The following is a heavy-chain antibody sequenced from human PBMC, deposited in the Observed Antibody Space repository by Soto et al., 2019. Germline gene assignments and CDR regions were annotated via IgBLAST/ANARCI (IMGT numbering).Heavy chain of an antibody. CDR3: ARVPGYCTNGVCYQAFDP. V-gene: IGHV1-18*01. J-gene: IGHJ5*02. Sequence: QVQLVQSGAEVKKPGASVKVSCKASGYTFTSYGISWVRQAPGQGLEWMGWISAYNGNTNYAQKLQGSVTMTTDTSTSTAYMELRSLRSDDTAVYYCARVPGYCTNGVCYQAFDPWGQGTLVTVSS. CDR1: GYTFTSYG. CDR2: ISAYNGNT. D-gene: IGHD2-8*01.